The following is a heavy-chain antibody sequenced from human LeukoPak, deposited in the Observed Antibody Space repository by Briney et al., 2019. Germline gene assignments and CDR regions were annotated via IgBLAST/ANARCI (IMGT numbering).Heavy chain of an antibody. V-gene: IGHV3-30-3*01. Sequence: GGSLRLSCAASGFTFSSYAMHWVRQAPGKGLEWVAVISYDGSNKYYADSVKGRFTISRDNSKNTLYLQMNSLRAEDTAVYYCARKGVWFGELTLDAFDIWGQGTMVTVSS. CDR1: GFTFSSYA. J-gene: IGHJ3*02. CDR3: ARKGVWFGELTLDAFDI. D-gene: IGHD3-10*01. CDR2: ISYDGSNK.